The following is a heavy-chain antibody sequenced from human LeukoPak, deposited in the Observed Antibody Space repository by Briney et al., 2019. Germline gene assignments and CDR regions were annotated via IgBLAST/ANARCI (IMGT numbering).Heavy chain of an antibody. Sequence: GGSLRLSCAASGFTLSSYEMNWVRQAPGKGLEWVSYISSSGSTIYYADSVKGRFTISRDNAKNSLYLQMNSLRAEDTAVYYCARVRWELPTAYYFDYWGQGTLVTVSS. CDR2: ISSSGSTI. V-gene: IGHV3-48*03. J-gene: IGHJ4*02. CDR1: GFTLSSYE. D-gene: IGHD4-23*01. CDR3: ARVRWELPTAYYFDY.